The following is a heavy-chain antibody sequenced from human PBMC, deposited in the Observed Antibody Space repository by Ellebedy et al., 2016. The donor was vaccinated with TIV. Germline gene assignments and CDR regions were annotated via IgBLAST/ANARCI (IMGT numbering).Heavy chain of an antibody. CDR3: AADNLYGMDV. V-gene: IGHV1-58*01. CDR1: GFTFISSG. CDR2: IVVGSGNT. J-gene: IGHJ6*02. Sequence: SVKVSXKASGFTFISSGVQWVRQARGQRLEWIGWIVVGSGNTNYAQKFQERVTITRDMSTRTAYMELSSLRSEDTAVYYCAADNLYGMDVWGQGTTVTVSS.